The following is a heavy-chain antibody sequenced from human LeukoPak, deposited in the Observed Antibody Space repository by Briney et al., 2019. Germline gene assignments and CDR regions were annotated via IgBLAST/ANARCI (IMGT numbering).Heavy chain of an antibody. CDR2: IKKDGSEK. J-gene: IGHJ4*02. V-gene: IGHV3-7*01. CDR1: GFTFSSYG. Sequence: GGSLRLSCAASGFTFSSYGMSWVRQAPGKGLEWVANIKKDGSEKYYVDSVKGRFTISRDNAKTSLYLQMNSLRAEDTAVYYCARGLSGVTGYTYGRGIDYWGQGTLVTVSS. D-gene: IGHD5-18*01. CDR3: ARGLSGVTGYTYGRGIDY.